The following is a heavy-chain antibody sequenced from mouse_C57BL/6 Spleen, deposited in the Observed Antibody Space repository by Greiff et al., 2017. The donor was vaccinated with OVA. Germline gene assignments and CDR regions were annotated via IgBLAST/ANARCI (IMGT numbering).Heavy chain of an antibody. CDR1: GFTFSDYY. J-gene: IGHJ3*01. Sequence: EVQGVESGGGLVQPGGSLKLSCAASGFTFSDYYMYWVRQTPEKRLEWVAYLSNGGGSTYYPDTVKGRFTISRDNAKNTLYLQMSRLKSEDTAMYYCARPYYGSSSWFAYWGQGTLVTVSA. D-gene: IGHD1-1*01. CDR3: ARPYYGSSSWFAY. V-gene: IGHV5-12*01. CDR2: LSNGGGST.